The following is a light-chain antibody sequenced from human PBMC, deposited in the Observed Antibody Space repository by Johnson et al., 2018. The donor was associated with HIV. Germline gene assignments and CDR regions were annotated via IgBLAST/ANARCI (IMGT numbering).Light chain of an antibody. CDR3: ATWGRRLSAYV. CDR1: SSNIGSNS. CDR2: SNN. Sequence: QSVLTQPPSASGTPGQRVTISCSGSSSNIGSNSVNWYQQLPGTAPKLLIYSNNQRPSGVPDRFSGSKSGSSATLGITGLQPGDGADYYGATWGRRLSAYVFGPGTRVTIL. V-gene: IGLV1-44*01. J-gene: IGLJ1*01.